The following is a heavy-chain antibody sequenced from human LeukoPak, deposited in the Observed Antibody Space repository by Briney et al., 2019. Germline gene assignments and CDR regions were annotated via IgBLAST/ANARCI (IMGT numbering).Heavy chain of an antibody. Sequence: SQTLSLTCTVSGGSISSGDYYWSWIRQPPGKGLEWIGYIYYSGSTYYNPSLKSRVSISVDTSKNQFSLNLSSVTAADTAVYYCASRKNTLTGIDYWGQGTLVTVSS. J-gene: IGHJ4*02. CDR2: IYYSGST. V-gene: IGHV4-30-4*08. D-gene: IGHD3-9*01. CDR3: ASRKNTLTGIDY. CDR1: GGSISSGDYY.